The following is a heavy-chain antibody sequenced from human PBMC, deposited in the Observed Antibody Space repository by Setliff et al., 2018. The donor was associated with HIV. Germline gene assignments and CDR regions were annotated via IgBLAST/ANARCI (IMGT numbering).Heavy chain of an antibody. CDR3: ARSVPRYCSGGSCYPPLFDY. D-gene: IGHD2-15*01. CDR2: IYYSGST. CDR1: GGSINSGHYY. V-gene: IGHV4-39*01. Sequence: SETLSLTCTVSGGSINSGHYYWSWIRHHPGKGLEWIGYIYYSGSTYYNPSLKSRVTISVDTSKNQFSLKLSSVTAADTAVYYCARSVPRYCSGGSCYPPLFDYWGQGTLVTVSS. J-gene: IGHJ4*02.